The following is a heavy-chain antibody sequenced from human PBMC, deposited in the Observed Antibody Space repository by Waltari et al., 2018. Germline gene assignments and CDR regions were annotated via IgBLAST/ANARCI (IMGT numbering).Heavy chain of an antibody. D-gene: IGHD3-10*01. Sequence: QLQLQESGPGVVRPSETLSLTCTVSAGSISDHDHYWGWVRQPPGKGLEWIGSAHYRGTAYYNPALTGRVGISVDTSKNHFSLRLNSMTAADTAVYYCAREAVLYFGELSGEFDYWGQGSLVTVSS. CDR1: AGSISDHDHY. CDR3: AREAVLYFGELSGEFDY. CDR2: AHYRGTA. J-gene: IGHJ4*02. V-gene: IGHV4-39*07.